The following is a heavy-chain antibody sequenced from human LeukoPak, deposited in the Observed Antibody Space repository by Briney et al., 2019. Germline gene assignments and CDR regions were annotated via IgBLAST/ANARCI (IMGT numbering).Heavy chain of an antibody. D-gene: IGHD3-10*01. CDR2: INHSGGT. CDR1: GGSFSGYY. CDR3: ARGPPRYGSGSYGFDY. Sequence: SETLSLTCAVYGGSFSGYYWSWIRQPPGKGLEWIGEINHSGGTNYNPSLKSRVTISVDTSKNQFSLKLSSVTAADTAVYYCARGPPRYGSGSYGFDYWGQGTLVTVSS. J-gene: IGHJ4*02. V-gene: IGHV4-34*01.